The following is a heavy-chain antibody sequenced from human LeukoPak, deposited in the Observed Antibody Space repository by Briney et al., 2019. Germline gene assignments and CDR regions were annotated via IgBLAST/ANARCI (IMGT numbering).Heavy chain of an antibody. Sequence: AGGSLRLSCAASGFTFSDYYMTWIRQAPGKGPEWVSYISNSGGTIYYTDSVKGRFTISRDNAKNSLYLQMNSLRAEDTAVYYCARRYSNSFDYWGQGTLVTVSS. CDR2: ISNSGGTI. D-gene: IGHD4-11*01. CDR1: GFTFSDYY. J-gene: IGHJ4*02. V-gene: IGHV3-11*01. CDR3: ARRYSNSFDY.